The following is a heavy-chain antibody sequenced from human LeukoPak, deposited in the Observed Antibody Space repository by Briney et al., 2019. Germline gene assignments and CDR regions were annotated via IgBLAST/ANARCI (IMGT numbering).Heavy chain of an antibody. CDR3: ASWPVGWYGEDS. CDR1: GLSVSSNF. D-gene: IGHD6-19*01. V-gene: IGHV3-53*01. CDR2: IYGGGST. Sequence: PGGSLRLSCAAIGLSVSSNFMSWVRQAPGKGLEWVSVIYGGGSTYYADSVKGRFTISRDTPKNTLYLQMNSLRVEDTAVYYCASWPVGWYGEDSWGQGTLVTVSS. J-gene: IGHJ4*02.